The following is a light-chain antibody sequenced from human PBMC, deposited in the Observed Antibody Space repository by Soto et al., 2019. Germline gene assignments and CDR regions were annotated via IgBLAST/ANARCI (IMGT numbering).Light chain of an antibody. J-gene: IGLJ3*02. CDR1: SSNIGNNY. CDR3: GTWDSSLSSWV. Sequence: QSVLPQPPSVSAAPGQKVTISCSGSSSNIGNNYVSWYQQLPGTAPKLLIYENNKRPSGIPDRFSGSKSGTSATLGITGPQTGDEADYYCGTWDSSLSSWVFGGGTKLTVL. CDR2: ENN. V-gene: IGLV1-51*02.